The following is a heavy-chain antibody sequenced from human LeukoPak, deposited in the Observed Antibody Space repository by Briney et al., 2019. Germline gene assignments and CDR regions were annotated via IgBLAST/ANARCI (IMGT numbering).Heavy chain of an antibody. CDR3: ARGGLSSSFDY. J-gene: IGHJ4*02. CDR1: GFTFSSYW. D-gene: IGHD6-13*01. V-gene: IGHV3-74*01. Sequence: PGGSLRLSCAAFGFTFSSYWMHWVRHAPGKGLVWVSRISSDGSGTNYADSVKGRFTISRDNAKSALYLQMNSLRAEDTAVYYCARGGLSSSFDYWGQGTLVTVSS. CDR2: ISSDGSGT.